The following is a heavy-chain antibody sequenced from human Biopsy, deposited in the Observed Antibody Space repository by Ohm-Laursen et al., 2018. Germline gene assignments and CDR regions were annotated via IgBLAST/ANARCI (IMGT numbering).Heavy chain of an antibody. J-gene: IGHJ5*02. D-gene: IGHD1-26*01. V-gene: IGHV1-69*10. CDR2: IIPIPNVA. CDR3: ARGEGSSWFDP. Sequence: VKISCNASGDSFTSYTIGWVRQAPGQGLEWMGGIIPIPNVATYAQKFQGRITITADESTSTAYMELSSLTSDDTAVYFCARGEGSSWFDPWGHGTLVTVSS. CDR1: GDSFTSYT.